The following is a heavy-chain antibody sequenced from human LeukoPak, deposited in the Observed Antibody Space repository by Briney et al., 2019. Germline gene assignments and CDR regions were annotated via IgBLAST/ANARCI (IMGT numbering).Heavy chain of an antibody. Sequence: KPSETLSLTCTVSGGSISSSSYYSAWIREPPGKGLEWIGSMYYSGSTYYNPSLKSRVTISVDTSKNQFSLKLSSVTAADTAVYYCARGPVGGRWLQFQILLDYWGQGTLVTVSS. J-gene: IGHJ4*02. CDR1: GGSISSSSYY. CDR2: MYYSGST. D-gene: IGHD5-24*01. CDR3: ARGPVGGRWLQFQILLDY. V-gene: IGHV4-39*01.